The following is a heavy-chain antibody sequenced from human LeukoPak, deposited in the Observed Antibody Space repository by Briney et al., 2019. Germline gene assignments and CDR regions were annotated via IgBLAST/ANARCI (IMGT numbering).Heavy chain of an antibody. CDR1: GGSISSGSYY. Sequence: PSETLSLTCTVSGGSISSGSYYWSWIRQPAGKGLEWIGRIYTSGSTNYNPSLKSRVTISVDTSKNRFSLKLSSVTAADTAVYYCARGAVAGGYYYYYMDVWGKGTTVTVSS. CDR2: IYTSGST. V-gene: IGHV4-61*02. CDR3: ARGAVAGGYYYYYMDV. J-gene: IGHJ6*03. D-gene: IGHD6-19*01.